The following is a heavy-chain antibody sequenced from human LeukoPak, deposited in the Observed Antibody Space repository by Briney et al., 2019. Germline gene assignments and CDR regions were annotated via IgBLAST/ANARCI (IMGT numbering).Heavy chain of an antibody. J-gene: IGHJ4*02. CDR3: ARGQGYSSPPPPYYFDY. CDR2: IYHSGST. CDR1: GGSISSGGYS. V-gene: IGHV4-30-2*01. D-gene: IGHD6-19*01. Sequence: PSQTLSLTCAVSGGSISSGGYSWSWIRQPPGKGLEWIGYIYHSGSTYYNPSLKSRVTISVDRSKNQFSLKLSSVTAADTAVYYCARGQGYSSPPPPYYFDYWGQGTLVTVSS.